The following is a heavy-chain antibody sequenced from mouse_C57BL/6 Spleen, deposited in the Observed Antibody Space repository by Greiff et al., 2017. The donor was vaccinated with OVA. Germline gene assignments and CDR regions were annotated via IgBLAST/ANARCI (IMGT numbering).Heavy chain of an antibody. V-gene: IGHV1-80*01. D-gene: IGHD1-1*01. CDR1: GYAFSSYW. CDR3: ARSLYYGSSWDAMDY. Sequence: QVHVKQSGAELVKPGASVKISCKASGYAFSSYWMNWVKQRPGKGLEWIGQIYPGDGDTNYNGKFKGKATLTADKSSSTAYMQLSSLTSEDSAVYFCARSLYYGSSWDAMDYWGQGTSVTVSS. J-gene: IGHJ4*01. CDR2: IYPGDGDT.